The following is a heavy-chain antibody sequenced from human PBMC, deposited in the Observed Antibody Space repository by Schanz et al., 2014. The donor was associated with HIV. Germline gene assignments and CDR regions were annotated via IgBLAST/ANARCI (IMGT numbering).Heavy chain of an antibody. Sequence: EVQLVESGGSLVKPGGSLRLSCAASGFTFSSYSMNWVRQAPGKGLEWVSFISGSSSYISYADSVKGRFTISRDNAKSSLFLQMNSLRAEDTAVYYCAREGESSGRAGLFDLWGQGAMVTVSS. D-gene: IGHD6-19*01. CDR2: ISGSSSYI. CDR3: AREGESSGRAGLFDL. J-gene: IGHJ3*01. V-gene: IGHV3-21*01. CDR1: GFTFSSYS.